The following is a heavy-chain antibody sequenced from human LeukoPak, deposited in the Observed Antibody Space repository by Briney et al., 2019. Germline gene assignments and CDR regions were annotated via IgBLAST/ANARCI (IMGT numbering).Heavy chain of an antibody. CDR3: ARETRGAAGLFDY. V-gene: IGHV1-69*01. J-gene: IGHJ4*02. Sequence: GSSVKVSCKXSGGTFSSYAISWVRQAPGQGLEWMGGIIPIFGTANYAQKFQGRVTITADESTSTAYMELSSLRSEDTAVYYCARETRGAAGLFDYWGQGTLATVSS. D-gene: IGHD6-13*01. CDR1: GGTFSSYA. CDR2: IIPIFGTA.